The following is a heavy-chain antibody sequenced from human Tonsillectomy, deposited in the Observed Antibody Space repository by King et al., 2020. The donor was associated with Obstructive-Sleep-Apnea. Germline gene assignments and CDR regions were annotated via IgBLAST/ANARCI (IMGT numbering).Heavy chain of an antibody. CDR2: ILNDGSNK. Sequence: VQLVESGGGVVQPGRSLRLSCAASGFTFSTYGMNWVRQAPGKGLEWVALILNDGSNKYYADSVKGRFTISRDNSENTLYLQMDSLRTEDTAVYYCVDLVGYCSTTSCPGYWGQGTLVTVSS. CDR1: GFTFSTYG. J-gene: IGHJ4*02. V-gene: IGHV3-30*03. CDR3: VDLVGYCSTTSCPGY. D-gene: IGHD2-2*01.